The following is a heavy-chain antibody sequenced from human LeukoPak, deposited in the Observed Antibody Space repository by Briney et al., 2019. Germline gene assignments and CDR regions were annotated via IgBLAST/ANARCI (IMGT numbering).Heavy chain of an antibody. Sequence: GGSLRLSCAASGFTFSSYAMHWVRQAPGKGLEWVAVISYDGSNKYYADSVKGRFTISRDNAKNSLFLQMNSLRPEDTAVYYCARDTRTFDYWGQGTLVTVSS. D-gene: IGHD1-26*01. V-gene: IGHV3-30-3*01. CDR1: GFTFSSYA. J-gene: IGHJ4*02. CDR3: ARDTRTFDY. CDR2: ISYDGSNK.